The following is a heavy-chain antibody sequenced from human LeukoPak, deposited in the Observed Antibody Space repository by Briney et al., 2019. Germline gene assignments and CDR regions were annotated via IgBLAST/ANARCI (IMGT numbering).Heavy chain of an antibody. CDR2: IRYDGSNK. V-gene: IGHV3-30*02. D-gene: IGHD2-2*01. Sequence: PGGSLRLSCAASGFTFSSYGMHWVRQAPGKGLEWVAFIRYDGSNKYYADSVKGRFTISRDNSKNTLYLQMNSLRAEDTAVYYCAKDRGGYCSSTSCYAFDIWGQGTMVTVSS. CDR1: GFTFSSYG. CDR3: AKDRGGYCSSTSCYAFDI. J-gene: IGHJ3*02.